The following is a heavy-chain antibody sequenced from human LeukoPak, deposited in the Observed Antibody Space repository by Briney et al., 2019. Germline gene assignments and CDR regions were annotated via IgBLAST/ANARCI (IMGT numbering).Heavy chain of an antibody. CDR1: GYTFTSYY. Sequence: ASVKVSCKASGYTFTSYYMHWVRQAPGQGLEWMGWINPNSGGTNYAQKFQGRVTMTRDTSISTAYMELSRLRSDDTAVYYCARTKGIAAAGVDYWGQGTLVTVSP. CDR3: ARTKGIAAAGVDY. J-gene: IGHJ4*02. D-gene: IGHD6-13*01. CDR2: INPNSGGT. V-gene: IGHV1-2*02.